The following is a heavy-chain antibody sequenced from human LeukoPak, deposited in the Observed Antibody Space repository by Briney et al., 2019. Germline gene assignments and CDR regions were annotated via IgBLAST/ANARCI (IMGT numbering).Heavy chain of an antibody. D-gene: IGHD2-15*01. J-gene: IGHJ4*02. Sequence: GGSLRLSCAASGFTFDLYAMHWVRQAPGRGLEWVAVMSYDGSNKYYADSVKGRFTISRDNSQNTLHLQMSSLRVADTAVYYCARDQVQLCSSGSCYVIDSWGPGTLVAVSS. CDR1: GFTFDLYA. V-gene: IGHV3-30*04. CDR2: MSYDGSNK. CDR3: ARDQVQLCSSGSCYVIDS.